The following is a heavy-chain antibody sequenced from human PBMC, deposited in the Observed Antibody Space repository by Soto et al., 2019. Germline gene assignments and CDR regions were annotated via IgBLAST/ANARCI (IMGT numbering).Heavy chain of an antibody. D-gene: IGHD4-17*01. CDR1: GGSISSYY. Sequence: QVQLQESGPGLVKPSETLSLTCTVSGGSISSYYWSWIRQPPGKGLEWIGYIYYSGSTNYNPSLKSRVTMSVDTSKNQFSLKLSSVTAADTAVYYCARVFYGDYYFDYWGQGTLVTVSS. CDR3: ARVFYGDYYFDY. CDR2: IYYSGST. V-gene: IGHV4-59*01. J-gene: IGHJ4*02.